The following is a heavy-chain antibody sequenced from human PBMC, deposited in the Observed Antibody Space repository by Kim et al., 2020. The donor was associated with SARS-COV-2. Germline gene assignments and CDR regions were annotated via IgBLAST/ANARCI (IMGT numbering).Heavy chain of an antibody. V-gene: IGHV4-34*01. CDR3: ARGARTIVVVIGRLIAFDI. CDR2: INHSGST. J-gene: IGHJ3*02. D-gene: IGHD3-22*01. Sequence: SETLSLTCAVYGGSFSGYYWSWIRQPPGKGLEWIGEINHSGSTNYNPSLKSRVTISVDTSKNQFSLKLSSVTAADTAVYYCARGARTIVVVIGRLIAFDIWGQGTMVTVSS. CDR1: GGSFSGYY.